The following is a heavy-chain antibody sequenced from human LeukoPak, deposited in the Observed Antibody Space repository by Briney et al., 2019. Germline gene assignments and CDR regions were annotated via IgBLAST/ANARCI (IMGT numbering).Heavy chain of an antibody. CDR2: ISSSSSYI. D-gene: IGHD3-22*01. V-gene: IGHV3-21*01. CDR3: ARDSYDSSGYPSFGY. Sequence: GGSLRLSCAASGLTFTTYSMNWVRQAPGKGLEWVSSISSSSSYIYYADSVKGRFTISRDNAKNSLYLQMNSLTAEDTALYYCARDSYDSSGYPSFGYWGQGTLVTVSS. J-gene: IGHJ4*02. CDR1: GLTFTTYS.